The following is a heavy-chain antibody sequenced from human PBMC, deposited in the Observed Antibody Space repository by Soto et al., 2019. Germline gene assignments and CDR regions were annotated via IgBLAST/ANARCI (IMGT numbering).Heavy chain of an antibody. V-gene: IGHV4-39*01. CDR2: ISYSGIT. CDR3: ASLYGDYVYY. J-gene: IGHJ4*02. D-gene: IGHD4-17*01. CDR1: GGSISSSTYY. Sequence: SETLSLTCTVSGGSISSSTYYWGWIRQPPGKGLEWIGTISYSGITYYNPSLKSRVTISVDTSNNQFSLKLSSVTAADTAVYYCASLYGDYVYYWGQGTLVTVSS.